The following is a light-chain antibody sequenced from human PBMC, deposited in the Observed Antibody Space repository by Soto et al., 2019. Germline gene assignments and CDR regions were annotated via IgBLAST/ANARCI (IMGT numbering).Light chain of an antibody. J-gene: IGLJ3*02. V-gene: IGLV2-14*01. CDR2: EVT. CDR3: SSFTTTNTWV. CDR1: SSDVGSGNF. Sequence: QSALTQPASVSGSPGQSITISCTGTSSDVGSGNFVSWFQQHPGKAPKLMIYEVTNRPSGVSYRFSGSKSGNTASLTISGLQAADEADYYCSSFTTTNTWVFGGGTKLTVL.